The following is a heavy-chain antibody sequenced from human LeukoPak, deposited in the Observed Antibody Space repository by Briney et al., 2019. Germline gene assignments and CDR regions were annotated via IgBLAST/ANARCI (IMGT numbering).Heavy chain of an antibody. D-gene: IGHD1-26*01. CDR3: ARDWELGH. V-gene: IGHV4-59*01. Sequence: SATLSLTCTLSCGSIGTFFWSSIRQSPGEGLEWIGFIYENGRTTYNPSLKSRVTISVEMSKNQFSLRLTSMTAADTAVYYCARDWELGHWGRGILVTVTS. J-gene: IGHJ4*02. CDR2: IYENGRT. CDR1: CGSIGTFF.